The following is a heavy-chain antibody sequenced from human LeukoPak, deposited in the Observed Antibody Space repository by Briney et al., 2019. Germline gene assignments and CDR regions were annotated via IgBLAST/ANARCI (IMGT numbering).Heavy chain of an antibody. CDR2: LYHGGST. CDR3: AKVIARITMVRGAGAFDI. V-gene: IGHV3-53*01. J-gene: IGHJ3*02. Sequence: GGSLRLSCVGSGVIVRSNYMTWVRQAPGKGLEWVSILYHGGSTYYADSVKGRFTISRDNSKNTLYLQMNSLRAEDTAVYYCAKVIARITMVRGAGAFDIWGQGTMVTVSS. D-gene: IGHD3-10*01. CDR1: GVIVRSNY.